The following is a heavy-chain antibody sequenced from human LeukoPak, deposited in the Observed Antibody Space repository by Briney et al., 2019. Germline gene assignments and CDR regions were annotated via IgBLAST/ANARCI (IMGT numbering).Heavy chain of an antibody. CDR2: IYHSGRT. CDR3: AGRRYYDSTGYFE. V-gene: IGHV4-39*01. CDR1: GDYISSSSYY. J-gene: IGHJ1*01. D-gene: IGHD3-22*01. Sequence: PSETLSLTCAVSGDYISSSSYYWGWIRQSPGTGLEWIGDIYHSGRTYYNPSLKSRVAISIDTSKNQFSLRLRSMTAADTAVYCAGRRYYDSTGYFEWGRGTLVTVSS.